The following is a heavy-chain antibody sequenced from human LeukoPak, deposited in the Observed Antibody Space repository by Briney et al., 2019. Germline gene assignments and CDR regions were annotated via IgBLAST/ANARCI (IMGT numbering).Heavy chain of an antibody. CDR3: ARDGPAQIVDFDY. CDR1: GYTFTGSGWY. J-gene: IGHJ4*02. CDR2: IHPNNGAT. D-gene: IGHD3-22*01. V-gene: IGHV1-2*02. Sequence: DSAKVSCKASGYTFTGSGWYLYWLRQAPGRGLECVGWIHPNNGATLYAQKFQGRVAMTTDTSISTAYMELSRLRPDDTAMYYCARDGPAQIVDFDYWGQGTLVTVSS.